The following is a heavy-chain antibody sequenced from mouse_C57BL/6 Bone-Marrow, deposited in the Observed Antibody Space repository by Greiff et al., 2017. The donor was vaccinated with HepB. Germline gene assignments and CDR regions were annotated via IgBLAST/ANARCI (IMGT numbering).Heavy chain of an antibody. CDR1: GFSLTSYA. D-gene: IGHD2-4*01. Sequence: VHLVESGPGLVAPSQSLSITCTVSGFSLTSYAISWVRQPPGKGLEWLGVIWTGGGTNYNSALKSRLSISKDNSKSQVFLKMNSLQTDDTARYYCARNAGGLRRGFDYWGQGTTLTVSS. CDR2: IWTGGGT. V-gene: IGHV2-9-1*01. CDR3: ARNAGGLRRGFDY. J-gene: IGHJ2*01.